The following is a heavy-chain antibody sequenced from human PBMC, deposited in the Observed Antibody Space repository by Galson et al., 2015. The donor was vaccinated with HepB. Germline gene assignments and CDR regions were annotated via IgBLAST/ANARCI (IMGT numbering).Heavy chain of an antibody. V-gene: IGHV3-30*04. CDR3: ARGGKAVAGRTSFDY. Sequence: SLRLSCAASGFTFSSYAMHWVRQAPGKGLEWVAVISYDGSNKYYADSVKGRFTISRDNSKNTLYLQMNSLRAEDTAVYYCARGGKAVAGRTSFDYWGQGTLVTVSS. CDR2: ISYDGSNK. D-gene: IGHD6-19*01. J-gene: IGHJ4*02. CDR1: GFTFSSYA.